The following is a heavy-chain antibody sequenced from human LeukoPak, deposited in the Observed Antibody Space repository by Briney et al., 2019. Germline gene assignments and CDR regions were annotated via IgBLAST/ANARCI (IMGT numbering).Heavy chain of an antibody. CDR3: AKTYGGNPPDYFDY. V-gene: IGHV3-30-3*02. J-gene: IGHJ4*02. CDR1: GFTVSVYT. D-gene: IGHD4-23*01. Sequence: GGSLRLSCAASGFTVSVYTMHWVRQTPGKGLEWVAVIGYDGLNKYYADSVKGRFTISRDNSKNTLYLQMNSLRAEDTAVYYCAKTYGGNPPDYFDYWGQGTLVTVSS. CDR2: IGYDGLNK.